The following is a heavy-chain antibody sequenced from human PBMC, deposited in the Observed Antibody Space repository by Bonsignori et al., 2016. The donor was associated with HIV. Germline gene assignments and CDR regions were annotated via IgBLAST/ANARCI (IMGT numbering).Heavy chain of an antibody. V-gene: IGHV3-48*03. J-gene: IGHJ3*01. Sequence: WIRQPPGKGLEWVSYITSSGGTIYYADSVKGRFTISRDNAKNSLYLQMNSLRAGDTAVYYCARGGRYSYGYGLSVRLDFWGQGDNGHRLL. CDR2: ITSSGGTI. CDR3: ARGGRYSYGYGLSVRLDF. D-gene: IGHD5-18*01.